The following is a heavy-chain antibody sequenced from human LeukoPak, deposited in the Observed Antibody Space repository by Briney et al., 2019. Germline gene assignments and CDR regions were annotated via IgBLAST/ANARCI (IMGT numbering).Heavy chain of an antibody. CDR3: ARGVTARGFYYYMDI. D-gene: IGHD2-21*02. Sequence: ASVKVSCKASGYTFTGYYIQWVRQAPGQGLEWMGWINPHSGGTNYSQEFQGRVTMTRDTSISTAYMELSSLRPDDTAVYSCARGVTARGFYYYMDIWGNGTTVTISS. J-gene: IGHJ6*03. V-gene: IGHV1-2*02. CDR2: INPHSGGT. CDR1: GYTFTGYY.